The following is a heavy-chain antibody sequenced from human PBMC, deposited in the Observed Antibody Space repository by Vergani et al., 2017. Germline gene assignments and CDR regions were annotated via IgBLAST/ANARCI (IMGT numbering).Heavy chain of an antibody. CDR2: IRNKANDYTT. CDR3: VRDQVTMLRGSDALDI. V-gene: IGHV3-72*01. D-gene: IGHD3-10*01. J-gene: IGHJ3*02. Sequence: EVQVVESGGGLVQPGGSLRLSCAASGFIFSDHYMDWVRQAPGKGLEWVGRIRNKANDYTTQYAASVNGRFTISRDDSKSIAYLQMNNLQTEDTAMYYCVRDQVTMLRGSDALDIWGQGTMVTVSS. CDR1: GFIFSDHY.